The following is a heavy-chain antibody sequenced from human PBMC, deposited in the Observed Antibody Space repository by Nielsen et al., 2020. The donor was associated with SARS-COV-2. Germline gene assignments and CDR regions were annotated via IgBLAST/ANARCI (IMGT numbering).Heavy chain of an antibody. CDR1: GFTFSSYS. CDR2: ISSSSSYI. CDR3: ARVGGSGYYGGVDY. Sequence: GESLKISCAASGFTFSSYSMNWVRQAPGKGLEWVSSISSSSSYIYYADSVKGRFTISRDNAKNSLYLQMNSLRAEDTAVYYCARVGGSGYYGGVDYWGQGTLVTVSS. D-gene: IGHD3-22*01. J-gene: IGHJ4*02. V-gene: IGHV3-21*01.